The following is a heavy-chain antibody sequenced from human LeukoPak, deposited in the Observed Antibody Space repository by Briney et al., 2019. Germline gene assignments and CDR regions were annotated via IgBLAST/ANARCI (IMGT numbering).Heavy chain of an antibody. CDR1: GGSFSGYY. D-gene: IGHD4-17*01. CDR2: INHSGST. V-gene: IGHV4-34*01. Sequence: PSETLSLTCAVYGGSFSGYYWSWIRQPPGKGLEWIGEINHSGSTNYNPSLKSRVTISVDTSKNQFSLKLSSVTAADTAVYYCARGLSVGLRGFYYYMDVWGKGTTVTVSS. CDR3: ARGLSVGLRGFYYYMDV. J-gene: IGHJ6*03.